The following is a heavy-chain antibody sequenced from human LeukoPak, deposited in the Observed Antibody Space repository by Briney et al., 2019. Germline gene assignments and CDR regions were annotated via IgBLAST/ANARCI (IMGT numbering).Heavy chain of an antibody. V-gene: IGHV3-74*01. CDR3: ARGPSSNWSGLDF. D-gene: IGHD6-13*01. CDR2: ISPTGSTT. J-gene: IGHJ4*02. Sequence: GGSLRLSCAASGFSFSGHWMHWARQLPGKGLVWVSRISPTGSTTSYADSVKGRFTVSRDNAKNTLYLQVNNLRAEDTAVYYCARGPSSNWSGLDFWGQGTLLTVSS. CDR1: GFSFSGHW.